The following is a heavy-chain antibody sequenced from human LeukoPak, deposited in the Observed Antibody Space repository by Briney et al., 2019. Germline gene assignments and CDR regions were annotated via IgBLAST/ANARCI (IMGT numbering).Heavy chain of an antibody. CDR1: GYSFTSYW. V-gene: IGHV5-51*01. J-gene: IGHJ6*02. Sequence: GESLKISCKGSGYSFTSYWIGWVRQMPGKGLEWMGITYPGDSDTRYSPSFQGQVTISADKSISTAYLQWSSLKASDTAMYYCARRDSSGYPYYYYYNMDVWGQGTTVTVSS. CDR3: ARRDSSGYPYYYYYNMDV. CDR2: TYPGDSDT. D-gene: IGHD3-22*01.